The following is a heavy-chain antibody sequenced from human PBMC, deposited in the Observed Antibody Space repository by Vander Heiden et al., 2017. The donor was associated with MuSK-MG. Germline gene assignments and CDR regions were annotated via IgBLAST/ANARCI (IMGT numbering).Heavy chain of an antibody. Sequence: EVQLLESGGGLAQPGGFLRLSCAASGFPFSNYDMTWVLQAPGKGLEWVSSITATGRATYYTDSVKGRFTVSRDNSRNTLVLQMNYLRVEDTAVYYCVKENDDYYFAYWGQGTLVTVSS. CDR3: VKENDDYYFAY. D-gene: IGHD4-17*01. CDR1: GFPFSNYD. CDR2: ITATGRAT. J-gene: IGHJ4*02. V-gene: IGHV3-23*01.